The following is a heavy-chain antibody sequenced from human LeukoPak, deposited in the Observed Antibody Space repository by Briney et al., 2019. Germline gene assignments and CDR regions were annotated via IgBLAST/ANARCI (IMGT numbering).Heavy chain of an antibody. V-gene: IGHV4-59*01. Sequence: SETLSLTCTVSGGSISSYYWSWIRQPPGKGLEWLGYIYYSGSTNYNPSLKSRVTISVDTSKNQFSLKLSSVTAADTAVYYCARDVGRPGVHWFDPWGQGTLVTVSS. CDR1: GGSISSYY. D-gene: IGHD3-10*01. J-gene: IGHJ5*02. CDR2: IYYSGST. CDR3: ARDVGRPGVHWFDP.